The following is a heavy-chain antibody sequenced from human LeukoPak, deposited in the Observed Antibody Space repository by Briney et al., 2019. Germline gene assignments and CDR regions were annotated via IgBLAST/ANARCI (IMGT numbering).Heavy chain of an antibody. D-gene: IGHD5-12*01. CDR2: IHYSGST. CDR3: ARGLNWFDP. CDR1: GGSISSSSYY. Sequence: SETLSLTCTVSGGSISSSSYYWGWIRQPPGKGLEWIGSIHYSGSTYYNPSLKSRVTISVDTSKNQFSLKLSSVTAADTAVYYCARGLNWFDPWGQGTLVTVSS. V-gene: IGHV4-39*07. J-gene: IGHJ5*02.